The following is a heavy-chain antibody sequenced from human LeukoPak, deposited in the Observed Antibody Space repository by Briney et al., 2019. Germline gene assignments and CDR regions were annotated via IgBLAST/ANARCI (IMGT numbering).Heavy chain of an antibody. CDR2: IYPGDSDT. D-gene: IGHD3-10*01. CDR1: GYSFTSYW. J-gene: IGHJ5*02. CDR3: ARGIYGSGSYYNVFNWFDP. Sequence: GESLKISCKGSGYSFTSYWIGWVRQMPGKGLEWMGIIYPGDSDTRYSPSFQGQVTISADKSISTAYLQWSSLKASDTAMYYCARGIYGSGSYYNVFNWFDPWGQGTLVTVPS. V-gene: IGHV5-51*01.